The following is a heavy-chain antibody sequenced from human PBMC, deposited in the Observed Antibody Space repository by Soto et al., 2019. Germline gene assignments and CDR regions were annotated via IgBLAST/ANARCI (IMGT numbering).Heavy chain of an antibody. V-gene: IGHV4-4*02. CDR1: GGSISSSNW. CDR2: IYHSGST. J-gene: IGHJ4*02. Sequence: QVQLQESGPGLVKPSGTLSLTCAVSGGSISSSNWWNWVRQPPGKGLEWIGEIYHSGSTNYNPSLKSRVTISVDKSKNHFSLKLSSVTAADTAVYFCARGGGPTTPHYPFDYWGQGTLVTVSS. D-gene: IGHD1-26*01. CDR3: ARGGGPTTPHYPFDY.